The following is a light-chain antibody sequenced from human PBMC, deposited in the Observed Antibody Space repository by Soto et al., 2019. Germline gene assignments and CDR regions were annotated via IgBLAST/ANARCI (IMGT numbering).Light chain of an antibody. J-gene: IGLJ1*01. CDR3: SLYTSENTYV. CDR1: GTDFVSYNR. Sequence: QSALTQPPSVSGSPGQSVTISFTGTGTDFVSYNRVSWYQQPPGTAPKLIIYEASNRPSGVPDRFSGSKSGNTASLTISGLQAADEADYYCSLYTSENTYVFGTGTKVTVL. CDR2: EAS. V-gene: IGLV2-18*01.